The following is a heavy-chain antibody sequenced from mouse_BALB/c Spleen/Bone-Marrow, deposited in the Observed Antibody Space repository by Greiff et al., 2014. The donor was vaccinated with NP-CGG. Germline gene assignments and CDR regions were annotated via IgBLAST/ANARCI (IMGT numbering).Heavy chain of an antibody. J-gene: IGHJ4*01. CDR1: GYTFTYYT. CDR2: INPSSGYT. Sequence: LEESAAELARPGASVKMSCKTSGYTFTYYTMHWVKQRPGQGLEWIGYINPSSGYTDYNQKFKDKTTLTTDKSSSTAYLQRSSLTSEDSAVYYYVTENYDYDGDAMDYWGQGTSVTVSA. D-gene: IGHD2-4*01. V-gene: IGHV1-4*02. CDR3: VTENYDYDGDAMDY.